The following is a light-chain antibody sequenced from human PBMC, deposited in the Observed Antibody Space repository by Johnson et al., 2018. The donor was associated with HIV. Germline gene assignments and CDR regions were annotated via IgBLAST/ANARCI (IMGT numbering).Light chain of an antibody. J-gene: IGLJ1*01. V-gene: IGLV1-44*01. Sequence: QSMLTQPPSASGTPGQRVTISCSGSSSNIGSYTANWYQQLPGTAPKLLIYRNNQRPSGVPDRFSGSKSGTSASLAISGLQAEDEADYYCATWDDSLNGSYVFGTGTKVTVL. CDR3: ATWDDSLNGSYV. CDR2: RNN. CDR1: SSNIGSYT.